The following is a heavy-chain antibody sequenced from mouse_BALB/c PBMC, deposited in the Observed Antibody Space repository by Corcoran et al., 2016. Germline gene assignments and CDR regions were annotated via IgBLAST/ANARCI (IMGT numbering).Heavy chain of an antibody. CDR2: INTYTGES. V-gene: IGHV9-3-1*01. CDR3: AREPYAMDY. CDR1: GYTFTNYG. J-gene: IGHJ4*01. Sequence: QIQLVQSGPELKKPGETVKISCKASGYTFTNYGMNWVKQAPGKGLKGMGWINTYTGESTYADDFKGRFAFSLETSASTAYLQINNLKNEDTATYFCAREPYAMDYWGQGTSVTVSS.